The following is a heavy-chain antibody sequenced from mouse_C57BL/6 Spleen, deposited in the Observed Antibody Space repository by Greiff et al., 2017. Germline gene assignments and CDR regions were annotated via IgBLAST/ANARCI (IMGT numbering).Heavy chain of an antibody. V-gene: IGHV5-6*01. J-gene: IGHJ3*01. Sequence: EVKLMESGGDLVKPGGSLKLSCAASGFTFSSYGMSWVRQTPDKRLAWVATISSGGSYTYYPDSVKGRFTISRDDAKNTLYMQMSSLKSEDTAMYFCARLGYYSDGVGFAYWGQGTLVTVSA. CDR2: ISSGGSYT. D-gene: IGHD1-1*01. CDR1: GFTFSSYG. CDR3: ARLGYYSDGVGFAY.